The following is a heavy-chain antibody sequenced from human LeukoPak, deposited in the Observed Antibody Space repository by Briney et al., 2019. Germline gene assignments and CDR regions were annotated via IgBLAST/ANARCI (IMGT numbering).Heavy chain of an antibody. V-gene: IGHV3-11*04. Sequence: GGSLRLSCAASGFTFCDYYMSWLRQAPGKGLERGSYISSSGSTIYYADSVKGRFTITRDNAKTSLYLQMNSLRAEDTAVYYCACSGWFRGGWYFDYWGQGTLVTVSS. CDR2: ISSSGSTI. D-gene: IGHD6-19*01. CDR1: GFTFCDYY. J-gene: IGHJ4*02. CDR3: ACSGWFRGGWYFDY.